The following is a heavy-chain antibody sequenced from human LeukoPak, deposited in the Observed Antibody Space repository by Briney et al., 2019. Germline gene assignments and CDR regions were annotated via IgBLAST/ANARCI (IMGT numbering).Heavy chain of an antibody. CDR1: GGTFTNYA. CDR2: IIPILDVT. J-gene: IGHJ4*02. Sequence: GASVKVSCKASGGTFTNYAINWVRQAPGQGLEWMGKIIPILDVTNYAQKFQGRVTITAGQSTSTAYMELSSLRSEDTAVYYCARGGGVDILTGFQYWGQGTLVTVSS. V-gene: IGHV1-69*04. D-gene: IGHD3-9*01. CDR3: ARGGGVDILTGFQY.